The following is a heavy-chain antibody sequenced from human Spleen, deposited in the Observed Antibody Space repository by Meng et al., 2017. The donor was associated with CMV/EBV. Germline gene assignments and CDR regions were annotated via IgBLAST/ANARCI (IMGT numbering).Heavy chain of an antibody. CDR2: INHSGST. Sequence: QVQLQQWGAGLLKPSEPLSLTCAVYGGSFSGYYWSWIRQPPGKGLEWIGEINHSGSTNYNPSLKSRVTISVDTSKNQFSLKLSSVTAADTAVYYCAIRRSGSYRGYFDYWGQGTLVTVSS. J-gene: IGHJ4*02. CDR3: AIRRSGSYRGYFDY. V-gene: IGHV4-34*01. CDR1: GGSFSGYY. D-gene: IGHD1-26*01.